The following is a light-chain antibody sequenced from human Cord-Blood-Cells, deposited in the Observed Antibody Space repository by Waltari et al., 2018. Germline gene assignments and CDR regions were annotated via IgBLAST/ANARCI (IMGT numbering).Light chain of an antibody. Sequence: QSVLTQPPSASGTPGQRVTLSCSGRSSHIGSNTVNWYQPLPGTAPKLLIYSNHQRPSGVPDRFSGSKSGTSASLAVSGLQAEDEADYYCSSYAGSNNYVFGTGTKVTVL. J-gene: IGLJ1*01. CDR3: SSYAGSNNYV. CDR1: SSHIGSNT. CDR2: SNH. V-gene: IGLV1-44*01.